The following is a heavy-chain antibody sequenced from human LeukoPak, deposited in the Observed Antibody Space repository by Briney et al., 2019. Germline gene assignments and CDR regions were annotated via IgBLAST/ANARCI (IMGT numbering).Heavy chain of an antibody. Sequence: PGRSLRLSCAASGFTFSSYGMHWVRQAPGKGLEWVAVIWYDGSNKYYADSVKGRFTISRDNSKNTLYLQMNSLRAEDTAVYYCAKDLYYSNQAIDYWGQGTLVAVSS. J-gene: IGHJ4*02. D-gene: IGHD4-11*01. V-gene: IGHV3-33*06. CDR3: AKDLYYSNQAIDY. CDR1: GFTFSSYG. CDR2: IWYDGSNK.